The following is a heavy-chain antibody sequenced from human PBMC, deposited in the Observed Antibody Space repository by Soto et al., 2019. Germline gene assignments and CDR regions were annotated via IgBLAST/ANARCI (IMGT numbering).Heavy chain of an antibody. CDR3: ARAHYYDSSGYSPHFDY. CDR2: IYYSGST. Sequence: SETLSLTCTVSGGSISSGGYYWSWIRQHPGKGLEWIGYIYYSGSTYYNPSLKSRVTISVDTSKNQFSLKLSSVTAADTAVYYCARAHYYDSSGYSPHFDYWGQGTLVTVSS. J-gene: IGHJ4*02. CDR1: GGSISSGGYY. V-gene: IGHV4-31*03. D-gene: IGHD3-22*01.